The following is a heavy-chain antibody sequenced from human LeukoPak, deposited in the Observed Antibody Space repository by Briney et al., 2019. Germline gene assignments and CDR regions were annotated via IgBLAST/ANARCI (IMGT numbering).Heavy chain of an antibody. CDR1: GGSISSGDYY. CDR2: IYYSGST. V-gene: IGHV4-30-4*08. Sequence: SQTLSLTXTVSGGSISSGDYYWSWIRQPPGKGLEWIGYIYYSGSTYYNPSLKSRVTISVDTSKNQFSLKLSSVTAADTAVYYCARARGYDILTGYYKSAFDIWGQGTMVTVSS. J-gene: IGHJ3*02. D-gene: IGHD3-9*01. CDR3: ARARGYDILTGYYKSAFDI.